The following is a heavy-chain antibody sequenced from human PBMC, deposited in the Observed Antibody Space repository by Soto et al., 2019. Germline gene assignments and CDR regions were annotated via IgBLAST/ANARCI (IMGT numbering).Heavy chain of an antibody. CDR2: IYSDGNT. V-gene: IGHV3-53*01. J-gene: IGHJ5*02. CDR3: ARVNPPYP. Sequence: GPLRLSCAASGFTVSGNFMSWVRQAPGKGLQWASIIYSDGNTYYADSVKGRFTISRDVSKNTLYLQMNSLRADDTAVYYCARVNPPYPWGQGTLVTVSS. CDR1: GFTVSGNF.